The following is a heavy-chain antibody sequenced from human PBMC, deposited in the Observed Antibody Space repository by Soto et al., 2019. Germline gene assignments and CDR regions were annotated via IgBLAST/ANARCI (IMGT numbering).Heavy chain of an antibody. CDR3: ARTEYGDLYYFDL. Sequence: SETLSLTCTVSGASTTSYYWSWLRQSSERGLEWIGYIFNRGSAKYNPSLESRVFMSLDTSRNQFSLKLDSVTAADTAVYYCARTEYGDLYYFDLWGQGTLVTVSS. V-gene: IGHV4-59*01. D-gene: IGHD4-17*01. CDR1: GASTTSYY. J-gene: IGHJ4*02. CDR2: IFNRGSA.